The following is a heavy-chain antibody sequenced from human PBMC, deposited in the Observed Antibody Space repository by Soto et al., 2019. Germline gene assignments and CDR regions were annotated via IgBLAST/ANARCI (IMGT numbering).Heavy chain of an antibody. CDR3: HTEILTGHNWFDP. Sequence: PGGSLRLSCAASGFTFRSHAMSWIRQAPGKGLEWVAIISDSGSGTKYADSVKGRFTISRDNSKNTLYLQMNSLRAEDTAVYYCHTEILTGHNWFDPWGQGSLVTVSS. V-gene: IGHV3-23*01. D-gene: IGHD3-9*01. CDR2: ISDSGSGT. CDR1: GFTFRSHA. J-gene: IGHJ5*02.